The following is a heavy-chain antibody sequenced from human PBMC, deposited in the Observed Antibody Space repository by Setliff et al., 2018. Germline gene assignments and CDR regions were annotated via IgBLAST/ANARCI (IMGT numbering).Heavy chain of an antibody. V-gene: IGHV1-18*01. CDR1: GYTFTTHG. CDR2: ISTDDGDT. D-gene: IGHD2-21*02. Sequence: ASVKVSCKASGYTFTTHGISWVRQAPGQGLEWMGWISTDDGDTNFAQKFQGRVTLTTDTSTGTAYMELRSPTFDDTAVYYCARDWFCSGGDCSDVFDFWGQGTMVTVSS. J-gene: IGHJ3*01. CDR3: ARDWFCSGGDCSDVFDF.